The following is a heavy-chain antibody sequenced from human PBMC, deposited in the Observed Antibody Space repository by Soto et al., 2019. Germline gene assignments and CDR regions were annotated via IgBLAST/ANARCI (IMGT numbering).Heavy chain of an antibody. J-gene: IGHJ2*01. D-gene: IGHD4-17*01. Sequence: PGGSLRLSCAASEFTFSTSGMTWVRLAPGRGLDYVSAINPSGSRTYYADSVKGRFTISRDNSKNTLYLQMNSLRAEDTAIYYCAKTPRGGDYGDWYFDLWGRGTLVTVSS. CDR2: INPSGSRT. CDR1: EFTFSTSG. CDR3: AKTPRGGDYGDWYFDL. V-gene: IGHV3-23*05.